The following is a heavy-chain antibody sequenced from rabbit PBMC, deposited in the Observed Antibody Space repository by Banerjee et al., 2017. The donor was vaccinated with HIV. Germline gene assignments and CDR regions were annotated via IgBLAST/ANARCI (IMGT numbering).Heavy chain of an antibody. CDR3: ARDLAGVIGWNFNL. V-gene: IGHV1S40*01. CDR1: GFSFSSSYW. Sequence: QSLEESGGDLVKPGASLTLTCTASGFSFSSSYWICWVRQAPGKGLEWIACINTGNTVYASWAKGPFTISKTSSTTVTLQMTSLTAADTATYFCARDLAGVIGWNFNLWGPGTLVTVS. J-gene: IGHJ4*01. CDR2: INTGNT. D-gene: IGHD4-1*01.